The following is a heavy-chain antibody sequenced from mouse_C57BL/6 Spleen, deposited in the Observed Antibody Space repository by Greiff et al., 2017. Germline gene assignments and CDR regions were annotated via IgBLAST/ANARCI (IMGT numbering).Heavy chain of an antibody. CDR1: GFSFNTYA. V-gene: IGHV10-1*01. CDR2: IRSKSNNYAT. D-gene: IGHD2-3*01. Sequence: GGGLVQPKGSLKLSCAASGFSFNTYAMNWVRQAPGKGLEWVARIRSKSNNYATYYADSVKDRFTISRDDSESMLYLQMNNLKTEDTAMYYCVSDGQTEFAYWGQGTLVTVSA. CDR3: VSDGQTEFAY. J-gene: IGHJ3*01.